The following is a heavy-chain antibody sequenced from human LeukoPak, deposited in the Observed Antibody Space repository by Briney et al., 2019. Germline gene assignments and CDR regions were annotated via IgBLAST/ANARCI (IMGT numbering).Heavy chain of an antibody. CDR2: ISGSGGGT. CDR1: GFTFSSYG. D-gene: IGHD1-26*01. Sequence: GGSLRLSRSASGFTFSSYGMHWVRQAPGKGLEWVSTISGSGGGTYYADSVKGRFTISRDDSKNTLYLQMNSLRAEDTAVYYCAKDLGRYRNNYFDYWGQGTLVTVSS. CDR3: AKDLGRYRNNYFDY. V-gene: IGHV3-23*01. J-gene: IGHJ4*02.